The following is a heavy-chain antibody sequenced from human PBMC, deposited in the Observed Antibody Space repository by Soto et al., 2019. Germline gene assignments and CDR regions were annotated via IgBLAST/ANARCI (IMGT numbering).Heavy chain of an antibody. CDR2: ITAYNGNT. Sequence: DSVKVSCKASGYTFTSYGISWVRQAPGPGLEEMGWITAYNGNTNYAKKIQGRVTMTTDTSTSTAYMELRSLRSDDTAVYYCARYASAAADPEYFQHWGQGTLVTGSS. CDR1: GYTFTSYG. D-gene: IGHD6-13*01. CDR3: ARYASAAADPEYFQH. J-gene: IGHJ1*01. V-gene: IGHV1-18*01.